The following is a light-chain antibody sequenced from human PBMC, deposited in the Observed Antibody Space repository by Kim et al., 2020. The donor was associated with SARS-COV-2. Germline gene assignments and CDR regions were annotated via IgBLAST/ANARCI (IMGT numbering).Light chain of an antibody. CDR1: QSISDW. Sequence: DIQMTQSPSTLSASIGDRVTITCRASQSISDWLDWYQQKPGKAPKLLIYKATNLESGVPSRFADSGSETEFTLTISSLQPDDFATYYCQQYNNYPITFGRGTKLDIK. CDR3: QQYNNYPIT. CDR2: KAT. V-gene: IGKV1-5*03. J-gene: IGKJ5*01.